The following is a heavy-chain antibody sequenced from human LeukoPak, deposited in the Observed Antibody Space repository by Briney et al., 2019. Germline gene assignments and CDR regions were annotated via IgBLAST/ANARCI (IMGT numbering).Heavy chain of an antibody. CDR2: IYDSGST. CDR1: GDSISSDY. V-gene: IGHV4-59*01. J-gene: IGHJ3*02. D-gene: IGHD3-22*01. Sequence: SETLSLTCNVSGDSISSDYWSWIRQPPGKGLEWIGYIYDSGSTNYNPSLKSRVTISVDTSKNQFSLKLSSVTAADTAVYYCACLTTADAFDIWGQGTMVTVSS. CDR3: ACLTTADAFDI.